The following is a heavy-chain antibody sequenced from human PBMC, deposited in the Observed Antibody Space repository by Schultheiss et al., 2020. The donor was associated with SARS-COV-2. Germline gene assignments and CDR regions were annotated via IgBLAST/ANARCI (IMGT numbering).Heavy chain of an antibody. Sequence: SQTLSLTCTVSGGSISSGGYYWSWIRQPAGKGLEWIGYIYYSGSTYYNPSLKSRVTISVDTSKNQFSLKLSSVTAADTAVYYCARLTGDYYYGMDVWGQGTTVTVSS. V-gene: IGHV4-61*10. J-gene: IGHJ6*02. CDR3: ARLTGDYYYGMDV. CDR1: GGSISSGGYY. D-gene: IGHD1-20*01. CDR2: IYYSGST.